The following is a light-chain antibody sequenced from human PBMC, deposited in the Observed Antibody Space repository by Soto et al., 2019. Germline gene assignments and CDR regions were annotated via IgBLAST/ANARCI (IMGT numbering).Light chain of an antibody. J-gene: IGKJ4*01. CDR2: DAF. CDR1: QSISSW. Sequence: DIQMTQSPSSLSASVGDRVTITCRASQSISSWLAWYQQKPGKAPKLLIFDAFSLESGVPSRFSGSRSGTEFTLTISSLQPDDYATYYCQQYNSYSPLTFGGGTKVEIK. V-gene: IGKV1-5*01. CDR3: QQYNSYSPLT.